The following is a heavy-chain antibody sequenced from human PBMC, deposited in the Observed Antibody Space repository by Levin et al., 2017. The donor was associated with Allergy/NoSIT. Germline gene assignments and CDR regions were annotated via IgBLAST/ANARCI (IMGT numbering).Heavy chain of an antibody. Sequence: ESLKISCAASGFTFSTYSMNWVRQAPGKGLEWVSSISTSGSYINYADSVKGRFTISRDNAKNSLYLQMNSLRAEDTAVYYCARVLTRTVPYYFDYWGQGNLVTVSS. CDR2: ISTSGSYI. CDR3: ARVLTRTVPYYFDY. J-gene: IGHJ4*02. V-gene: IGHV3-21*01. D-gene: IGHD3-10*01. CDR1: GFTFSTYS.